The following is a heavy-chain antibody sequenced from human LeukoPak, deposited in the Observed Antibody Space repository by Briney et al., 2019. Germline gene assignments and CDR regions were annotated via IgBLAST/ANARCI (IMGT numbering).Heavy chain of an antibody. CDR3: AAQRGVSLHDFWSTRLFDP. V-gene: IGHV1-58*02. CDR2: IVLGAGNT. Sequence: SVKVSCKASGFTFPNSAMQWVRQARGQRLEWIGWIVLGAGNTVYSHKFHDRVTITRDISTNTAYMELDSLGSEDTAVYYCAAQRGVSLHDFWSTRLFDPWGQGTLVTVSS. CDR1: GFTFPNSA. D-gene: IGHD3-3*01. J-gene: IGHJ5*02.